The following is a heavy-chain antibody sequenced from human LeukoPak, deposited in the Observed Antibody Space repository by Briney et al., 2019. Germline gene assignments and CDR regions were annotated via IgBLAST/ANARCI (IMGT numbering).Heavy chain of an antibody. CDR1: GGSISSYY. Sequence: SESLSLTCTVSGGSISSYYWSWIRQPPGKGLEWIGYIYYSGSTNYNPSLKSRVTISVDTSKNQFSLKLSSVTAADTAVYYCTRGGLVSFDPWGQGTLVTVSS. J-gene: IGHJ5*02. CDR2: IYYSGST. D-gene: IGHD5-12*01. V-gene: IGHV4-59*01. CDR3: TRGGLVSFDP.